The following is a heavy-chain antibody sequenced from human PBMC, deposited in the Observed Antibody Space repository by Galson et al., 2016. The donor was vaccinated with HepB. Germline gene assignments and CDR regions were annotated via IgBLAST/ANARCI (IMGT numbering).Heavy chain of an antibody. CDR3: ARVVTPMAAANRGFGS. CDR2: ITSGSTYT. J-gene: IGHJ5*02. D-gene: IGHD6-13*01. Sequence: SLRLSCAASGFTFNMYTMTWVRQAPGKGLEWVSSITSGSTYTHFADSVKGRFTISRDDAENSLYLHMNSLRAEDTALYYCARVVTPMAAANRGFGSWGQGTPVVVPS. V-gene: IGHV3-21*01. CDR1: GFTFNMYT.